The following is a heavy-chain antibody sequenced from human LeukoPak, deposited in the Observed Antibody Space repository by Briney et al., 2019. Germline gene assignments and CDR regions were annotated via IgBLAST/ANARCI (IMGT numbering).Heavy chain of an antibody. CDR2: INQDGSEK. V-gene: IGHV3-7*03. J-gene: IGHJ3*02. D-gene: IGHD6-19*01. Sequence: GGSLRLSCAASGFTFSSYWMSWVRQAPGKGLEWVADINQDGSEKYYVDSVKGRFTISRDNAKNSLYLQMNSLRAEDTAVYYCARPDSSGWYGDAFDIWGQGTMVTVSS. CDR3: ARPDSSGWYGDAFDI. CDR1: GFTFSSYW.